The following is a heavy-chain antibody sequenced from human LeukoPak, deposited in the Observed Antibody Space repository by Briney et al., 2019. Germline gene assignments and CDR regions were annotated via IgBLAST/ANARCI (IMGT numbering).Heavy chain of an antibody. D-gene: IGHD4-17*01. V-gene: IGHV4-34*01. Sequence: PSETLSLTCAVYGGSFSGYYWSWIRQPPGKGLEWIGYIYHSGSTYYNPSLKSRVTISVDRSKNQFSLKLSSVTAADTAVYYCARVVHYGDYVDWYFDLWGRGTLVTVSS. CDR2: IYHSGST. CDR1: GGSFSGYY. CDR3: ARVVHYGDYVDWYFDL. J-gene: IGHJ2*01.